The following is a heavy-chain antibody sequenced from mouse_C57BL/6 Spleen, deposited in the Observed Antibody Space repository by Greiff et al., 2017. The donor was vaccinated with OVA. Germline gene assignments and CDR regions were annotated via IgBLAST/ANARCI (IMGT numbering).Heavy chain of an antibody. Sequence: VQLQQSGAELMKPGASVKLSCKATGYTFTGYWIEWVKQRPGHGLEWIGEILPGRGSSNYNEKFKGKATFTADPSSNTAYMQLSSLTTEDSAIYYCENYYGRRRGYAMDYWGQGTSVTVSS. CDR1: GYTFTGYW. V-gene: IGHV1-9*01. J-gene: IGHJ4*01. D-gene: IGHD1-1*01. CDR2: ILPGRGSS. CDR3: ENYYGRRRGYAMDY.